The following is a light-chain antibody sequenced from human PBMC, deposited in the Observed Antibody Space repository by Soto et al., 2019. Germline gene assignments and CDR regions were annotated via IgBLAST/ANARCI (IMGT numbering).Light chain of an antibody. Sequence: DIQMTQSPSSLSASVGDRVTITCKASQDIKNYLNWYQQKPGTAPKLLIYEASNLETGVPSRFSGSRSGRSFTFSISSLQPEDIATYYCQQCDDFITFGGGTRIEIK. CDR3: QQCDDFIT. CDR2: EAS. J-gene: IGKJ4*01. V-gene: IGKV1-33*01. CDR1: QDIKNY.